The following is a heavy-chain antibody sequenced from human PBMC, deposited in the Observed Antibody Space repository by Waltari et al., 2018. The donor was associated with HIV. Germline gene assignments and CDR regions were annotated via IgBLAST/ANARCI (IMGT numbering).Heavy chain of an antibody. CDR2: IRSKGNSHAT. Sequence: EVQLVESGGGLVQPGGSLRLSCAAPGFTFSASAMHWVRQAPGKGLEWVGRIRSKGNSHATAYAASMKGRFIISRDDSRNTAFLQMNSLKTEDTAVYYCSRAMAYWGQGTLVTVSS. J-gene: IGHJ4*02. CDR3: SRAMAY. D-gene: IGHD5-18*01. CDR1: GFTFSASA. V-gene: IGHV3-73*02.